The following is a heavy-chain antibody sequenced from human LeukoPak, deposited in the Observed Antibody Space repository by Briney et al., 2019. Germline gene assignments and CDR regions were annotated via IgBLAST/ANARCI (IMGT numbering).Heavy chain of an antibody. D-gene: IGHD1-26*01. V-gene: IGHV3-23*01. Sequence: LSGGSLRLPCAASGFTFSSYAMTWVRQAPGKGLEWVSTISASGGSSYYADSVKGRFTISRDNSKNTLYLQMNSLRAEDTAMYYCAKRVEDGRFFWDYWGQGTLVTVSS. CDR3: AKRVEDGRFFWDY. CDR2: ISASGGSS. CDR1: GFTFSSYA. J-gene: IGHJ4*02.